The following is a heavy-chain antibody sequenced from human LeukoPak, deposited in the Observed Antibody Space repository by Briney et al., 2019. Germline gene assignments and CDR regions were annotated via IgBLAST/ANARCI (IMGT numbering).Heavy chain of an antibody. CDR1: GYSFTSYW. CDR2: IYPGDSDT. V-gene: IGHV5-51*01. D-gene: IGHD3-10*01. CDR3: XRHVRPGNYFDY. Sequence: GESLKISCKGSGYSFTSYWIGWVRQMPGKGLGWMGIIYPGDSDTRYSPSFQGQVTISADKSITTAYLQWSSLTASDTAMYYCXRHVRPGNYFDYWGQGTLVTVSS. J-gene: IGHJ4*02.